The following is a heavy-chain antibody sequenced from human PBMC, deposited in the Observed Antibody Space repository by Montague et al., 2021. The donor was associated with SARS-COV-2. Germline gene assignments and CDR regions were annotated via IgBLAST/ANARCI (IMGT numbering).Heavy chain of an antibody. CDR1: GFIFSDHA. Sequence: SLSLSFSASGFIFSDHAMHWFRQVPGKGLEWVAVISYDGNIYYGESVKGRFTISRDNSKNTLSLQMDSLTTEDTAVYFCARPSNRYLYWYFDLWGRGTLVTVSS. V-gene: IGHV3-30*04. CDR2: ISYDGNI. D-gene: IGHD2/OR15-2a*01. J-gene: IGHJ2*01. CDR3: ARPSNRYLYWYFDL.